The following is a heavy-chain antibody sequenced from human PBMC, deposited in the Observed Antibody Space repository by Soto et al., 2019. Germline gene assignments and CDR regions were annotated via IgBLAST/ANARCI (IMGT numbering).Heavy chain of an antibody. CDR1: GFTFRTYA. V-gene: IGHV3-30-3*01. Sequence: GGSLRLSCAASGFTFRTYAMHWVRQAPGKGLEWVAVISYDGSNEYYADSVKGRFTISRDNSKNTLYLQMNSLRAEDTAVYYCARGPRGYSYGPVRGPFDYWGQGTLVTVSS. J-gene: IGHJ4*02. D-gene: IGHD5-18*01. CDR3: ARGPRGYSYGPVRGPFDY. CDR2: ISYDGSNE.